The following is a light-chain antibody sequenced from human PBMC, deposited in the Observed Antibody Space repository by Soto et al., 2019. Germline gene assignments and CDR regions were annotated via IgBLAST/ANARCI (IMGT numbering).Light chain of an antibody. CDR1: QSVSSNY. CDR3: HQYGSSPLFT. J-gene: IGKJ3*01. CDR2: RAS. V-gene: IGKV3-20*01. Sequence: ENVLTQSPGTLSLSPGERATLSCRASQSVSSNYLAWYQQRPGQAPMLLIYRASSRATGIPDRFSGSGSGTDFTLTISRLEPEDFAVYYCHQYGSSPLFTFGPGTKVDIK.